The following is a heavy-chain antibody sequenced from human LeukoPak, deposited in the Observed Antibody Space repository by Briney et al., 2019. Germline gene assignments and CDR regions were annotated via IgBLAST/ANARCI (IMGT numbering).Heavy chain of an antibody. CDR2: MNPNSSNT. D-gene: IGHD3-3*01. J-gene: IGHJ5*02. V-gene: IGHV1-8*01. CDR3: ARGAILRAQNWFDP. Sequence: ASVKVSCKASGYTFTCYDINWVRQATGQGLEWMGWMNPNSSNTGYAQKFQGRVTMTRNTSISTAYMELSSLRSEDTAVYYCARGAILRAQNWFDPWGQGTLVTVSS. CDR1: GYTFTCYD.